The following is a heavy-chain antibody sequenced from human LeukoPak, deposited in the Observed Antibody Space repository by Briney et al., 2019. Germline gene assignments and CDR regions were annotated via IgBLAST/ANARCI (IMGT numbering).Heavy chain of an antibody. Sequence: PGGPLRLSCASSGITSRSYTIHWGHKAPEDVLWLGSSFSAVGTYIYYADSVTGRFTISRDNVEKSAYLELSGLTGQDTAIYYCARGGIAGRAVYYYYMDVWGKGTTVTVSS. J-gene: IGHJ6*03. CDR3: ARGGIAGRAVYYYYMDV. CDR2: FSAVGTYI. D-gene: IGHD6-6*01. CDR1: GITSRSYT. V-gene: IGHV3-21*03.